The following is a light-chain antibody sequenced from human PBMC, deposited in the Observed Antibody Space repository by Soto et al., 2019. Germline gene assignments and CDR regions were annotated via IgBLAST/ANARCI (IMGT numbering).Light chain of an antibody. CDR2: GAS. J-gene: IGKJ1*01. V-gene: IGKV3-20*01. CDR1: QCVSSSY. CDR3: QQYDNSPWT. Sequence: EIVLTQSPGTLSLSPGEGATVSCRASQCVSSSYLAWYQQKPGQAPRLLIYGASSRATGIPDRFSGGGSGTDFTLTISRLEPEDFAVYYCQQYDNSPWTFGQGTKVEIK.